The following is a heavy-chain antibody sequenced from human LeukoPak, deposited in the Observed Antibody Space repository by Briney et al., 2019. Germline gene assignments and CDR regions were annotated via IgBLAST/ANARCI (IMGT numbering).Heavy chain of an antibody. J-gene: IGHJ4*02. V-gene: IGHV3-33*01. D-gene: IGHD3-22*01. CDR2: IWYDGTNK. Sequence: GRSLRLSCAASGFTFSSYAMHWVRQAPGKGLEWVAVIWYDGTNKYYADSVKGRFTISRDSSKNTLYLQMNSLRAEDTALYYCARAAYDSSGYLTLWDQGTLVTVSS. CDR1: GFTFSSYA. CDR3: ARAAYDSSGYLTL.